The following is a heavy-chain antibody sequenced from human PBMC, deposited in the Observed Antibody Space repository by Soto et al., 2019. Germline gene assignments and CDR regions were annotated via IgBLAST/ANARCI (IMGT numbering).Heavy chain of an antibody. CDR1: GYTFINYG. J-gene: IGHJ3*01. CDR3: ARWSAIVGGAEALDV. Sequence: QVQLVQSGAEVKKPGASVRVSCKTSGYTFINYGITWVRQAPGQGLEWMGWLSAYNGDTSSSEKLQDRFTMTTDTSTNTVYMDPRSLTSDDTAVYYCARWSAIVGGAEALDVWGQGTKVIVSS. V-gene: IGHV1-18*01. CDR2: LSAYNGDT. D-gene: IGHD1-26*01.